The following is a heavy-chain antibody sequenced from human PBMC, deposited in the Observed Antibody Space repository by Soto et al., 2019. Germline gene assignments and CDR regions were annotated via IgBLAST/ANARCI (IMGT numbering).Heavy chain of an antibody. Sequence: QVQLVESGGGVVQPGRSLRLSCAASGFTFSSYAMHWVRQAPGKGLEWVAVISYDGSNKYYADSVKGRFTISRDNSNNTLYLQMNSLRAEDTAVYYCARARPNDSSGYYYDADAFDIWGQGTMVTVCS. V-gene: IGHV3-30-3*01. CDR3: ARARPNDSSGYYYDADAFDI. D-gene: IGHD3-22*01. J-gene: IGHJ3*02. CDR2: ISYDGSNK. CDR1: GFTFSSYA.